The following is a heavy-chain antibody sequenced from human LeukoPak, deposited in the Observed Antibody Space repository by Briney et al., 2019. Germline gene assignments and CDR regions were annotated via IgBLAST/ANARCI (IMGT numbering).Heavy chain of an antibody. CDR1: GFTFSDYY. Sequence: PGGSLRLSCAASGFTFSDYYMSWIRQAPGKGLEWVSYISSSGSTIYYADSVKGRFTISRDNAKNSLYLQMNSLRAEDTAVYYCTRDLPVPSLVRGIIIYGLIDYWGQGTLVTVSS. V-gene: IGHV3-11*01. J-gene: IGHJ4*02. CDR2: ISSSGSTI. D-gene: IGHD3-10*01. CDR3: TRDLPVPSLVRGIIIYGLIDY.